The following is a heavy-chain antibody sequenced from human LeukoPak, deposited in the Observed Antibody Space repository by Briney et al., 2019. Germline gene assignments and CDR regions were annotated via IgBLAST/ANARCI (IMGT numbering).Heavy chain of an antibody. Sequence: SETLSLTCTVSGGSFSAYYWTWFRQPPGKELEWIGYIYYTGSTNCNPSLKSRVTISVDTSNYQFSLKLSSVTAAYTAVYYCATIAGSSSYWGQGTLVTVSS. CDR1: GGSFSAYY. CDR2: IYYTGST. V-gene: IGHV4-59*08. CDR3: ATIAGSSSY. D-gene: IGHD6-6*01. J-gene: IGHJ4*02.